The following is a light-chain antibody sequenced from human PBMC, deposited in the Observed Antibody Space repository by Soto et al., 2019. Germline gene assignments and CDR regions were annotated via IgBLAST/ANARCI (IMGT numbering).Light chain of an antibody. CDR1: SSDVGSYNY. CDR3: SSSTGSSTLVL. V-gene: IGLV2-14*03. CDR2: DVS. J-gene: IGLJ2*01. Sequence: QSVLTQPASVSGSPGQSITISCTGTSSDVGSYNYVSWYQKHPGKAPKLMIYDVSYRPSGVSNRFSGSKSGNTASLTISGLQAEDEADYYCSSSTGSSTLVLFGGGTKVTVL.